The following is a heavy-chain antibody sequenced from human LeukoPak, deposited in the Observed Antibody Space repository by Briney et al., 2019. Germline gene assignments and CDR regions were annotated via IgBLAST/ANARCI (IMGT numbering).Heavy chain of an antibody. CDR3: ARDLEDFWSGYYSRYFDY. CDR2: INPNSGGT. CDR1: GYTFTGYY. V-gene: IGHV1-2*02. Sequence: GASVKVSCKASGYTFTGYYIHWVRQAPGQGLEWMGWINPNSGGTNYAQKFQGRVTMTRDTSISTAYMELSRLRSDDTAVYYCARDLEDFWSGYYSRYFDYWGQGTLVTVSS. D-gene: IGHD3-3*01. J-gene: IGHJ4*02.